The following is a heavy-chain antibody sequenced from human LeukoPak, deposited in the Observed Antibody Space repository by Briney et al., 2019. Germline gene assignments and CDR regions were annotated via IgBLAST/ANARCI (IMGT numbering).Heavy chain of an antibody. V-gene: IGHV4-31*03. CDR2: NYYVGST. CDR3: ARDNIIRSDYGGTFDY. J-gene: IGHJ4*02. CDR1: GDSISGSTYY. D-gene: IGHD4-23*01. Sequence: SQTLSLTCTVSGDSISGSTYYWSWIPQLPGKGLECIGHNYYVGSTYYNPLRESRIALLKDTSRNQFALVMSSVTAADTAVYFCARDNIIRSDYGGTFDYWGQGALVTVSS.